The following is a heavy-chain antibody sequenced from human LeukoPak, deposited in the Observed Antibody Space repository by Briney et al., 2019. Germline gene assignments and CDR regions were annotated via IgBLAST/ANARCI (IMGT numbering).Heavy chain of an antibody. D-gene: IGHD3-10*02. CDR1: GGSFSGYY. CDR2: INHSGST. V-gene: IGHV4-34*01. J-gene: IGHJ6*02. CDR3: ARGANHVHYSDYGMEV. Sequence: SETLSLTCAVYGGSFSGYYWSWIRQPPGKGLEWIGEINHSGSTNYNPSLKSRVTISVDTSKNQFSLKLSSVTAADTAVYYCARGANHVHYSDYGMEVWGQGTTVTVSS.